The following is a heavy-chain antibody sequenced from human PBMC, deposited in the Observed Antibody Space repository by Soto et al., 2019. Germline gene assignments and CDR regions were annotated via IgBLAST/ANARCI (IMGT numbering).Heavy chain of an antibody. J-gene: IGHJ6*03. V-gene: IGHV4-34*01. CDR3: ARSSGGFGVVYIIRTYYMDV. CDR1: GGSFSGYY. Sequence: SETLSLTCAVYGGSFSGYYWSWIRQPPGKGLEWTGEINHSGSTNYNPSLKSRVTISVDTSKNQFSLKLSSVTAADTAVYYCARSSGGFGVVYIIRTYYMDVWGKGTTVTVS. CDR2: INHSGST. D-gene: IGHD3-3*01.